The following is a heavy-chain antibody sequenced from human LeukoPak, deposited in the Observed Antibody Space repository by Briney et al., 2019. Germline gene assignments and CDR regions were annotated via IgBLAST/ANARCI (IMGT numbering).Heavy chain of an antibody. D-gene: IGHD3-10*01. CDR1: GGSISSSSYY. V-gene: IGHV4-39*01. J-gene: IGHJ4*02. Sequence: PSETLSLTCTVSGGSISSSSYYWGWIRQPPGKGLEWIGSIYYSGSTYYNPSLKSRVTISVDTSKNQFSLKLSSVTAADTAVYYRARLGVLWFGELPFDYWGQGTLVTVSS. CDR3: ARLGVLWFGELPFDY. CDR2: IYYSGST.